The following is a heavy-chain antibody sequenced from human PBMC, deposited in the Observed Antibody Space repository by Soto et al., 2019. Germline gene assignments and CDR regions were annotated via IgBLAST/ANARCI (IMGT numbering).Heavy chain of an antibody. V-gene: IGHV2-5*02. D-gene: IGHD5-12*01. CDR2: IYWDDDK. J-gene: IGHJ4*02. CDR1: GFSLTSGVG. Sequence: QITLKESGPTLVRPPQPLTLTCTFSGFSLTSGVGVGWIRQPPGKALEWLALIYWDDDKRYSPSLKNRLTITKDTSINQVVLTMTNVGPVDTATYFCAHIDPEIVTVGGHGGFDYWGQGTLVSVSS. CDR3: AHIDPEIVTVGGHGGFDY.